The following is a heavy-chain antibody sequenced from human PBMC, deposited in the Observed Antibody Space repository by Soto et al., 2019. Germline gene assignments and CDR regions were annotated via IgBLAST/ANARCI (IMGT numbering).Heavy chain of an antibody. CDR3: AKGNTVTTLGGFYFDY. V-gene: IGHV3-23*01. Sequence: GGSLRLSCAASGFTFSSYAMSWVRQAPGKGLEWVAAISGSGGNTYYADSVKGRFTISRDNSKNTLYLQMNSLRAEDTAVYYCAKGNTVTTLGGFYFDYWGQGTLVTVSS. D-gene: IGHD3-16*01. CDR1: GFTFSSYA. CDR2: ISGSGGNT. J-gene: IGHJ4*02.